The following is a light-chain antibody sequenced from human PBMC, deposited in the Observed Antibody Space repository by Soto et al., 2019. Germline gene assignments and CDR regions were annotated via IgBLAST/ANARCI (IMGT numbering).Light chain of an antibody. CDR1: QFISSW. J-gene: IGKJ1*01. CDR3: QQYNSYPWT. Sequence: DIQMTQSPSTLSASVGDRVTITCRASQFISSWLAWYHQKPGKVPKLLIFHASNLESGVPSRFSGSGSGTEFTLTISSLQPDDFATYYCQQYNSYPWTFGQGTKVDIK. CDR2: HAS. V-gene: IGKV1-5*01.